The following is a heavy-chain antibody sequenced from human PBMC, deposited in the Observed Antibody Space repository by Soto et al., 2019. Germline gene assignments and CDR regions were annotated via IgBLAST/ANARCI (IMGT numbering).Heavy chain of an antibody. D-gene: IGHD1-26*01. V-gene: IGHV4-39*01. J-gene: IGHJ5*02. CDR2: IYYSGST. Sequence: SETLSLTCTVSGGSISSSSYYWGWIRQPPGKGLEWIGSIYYSGSTYYDPSLKSRVTISVDTSKNQFSLKLSSVTAADTAVYYCARHVVGATDWFDPWGQGTLVTVS. CDR1: GGSISSSSYY. CDR3: ARHVVGATDWFDP.